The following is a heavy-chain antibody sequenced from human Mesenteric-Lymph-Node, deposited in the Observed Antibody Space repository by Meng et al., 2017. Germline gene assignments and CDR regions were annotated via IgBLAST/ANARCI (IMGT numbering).Heavy chain of an antibody. V-gene: IGHV3-9*01. D-gene: IGHD3-9*01. CDR1: GFTFDDYA. CDR2: ISWNSGSI. CDR3: AKASYDYDILTGFGYCYYFDY. J-gene: IGHJ4*02. Sequence: GGSLRLSCAASGFTFDDYAMHWVRQAPGQGLEWVSGISWNSGSIGYADSVKGRFTISRDNAKNSLYLQMNSLRAEDTALYYCAKASYDYDILTGFGYCYYFDYWGQGTLVTVSS.